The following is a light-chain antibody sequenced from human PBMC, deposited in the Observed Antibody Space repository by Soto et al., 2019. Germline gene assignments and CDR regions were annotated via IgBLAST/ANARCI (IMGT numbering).Light chain of an antibody. Sequence: QSALTQPDSVSGSPGQSIPISCTGTRSDVGGYNYVSWYQQHPGKAPKLISYDVSNRPSGVSNRFSGSKSGNTASLTISGLQAEYEDDYYCSSYTGSSIYVFVTGTKLTVL. CDR1: RSDVGGYNY. V-gene: IGLV2-14*01. J-gene: IGLJ1*01. CDR2: DVS. CDR3: SSYTGSSIYV.